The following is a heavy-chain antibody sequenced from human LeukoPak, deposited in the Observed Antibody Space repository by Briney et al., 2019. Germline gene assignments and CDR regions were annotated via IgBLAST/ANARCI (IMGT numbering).Heavy chain of an antibody. Sequence: SGPTLVKPTQTLTLTCTFSGFSLNTTTLGVGWIRQPPGKALEWLSLLFWDDDSRLSPSLESRLTITQDTSKNQVVLTMTTLHPVDTATYYGAHATNPHFDYGGQGPRVTVSS. D-gene: IGHD1-14*01. V-gene: IGHV2-5*02. J-gene: IGHJ4*02. CDR3: AHATNPHFDY. CDR2: LFWDDDS. CDR1: GFSLNTTTLG.